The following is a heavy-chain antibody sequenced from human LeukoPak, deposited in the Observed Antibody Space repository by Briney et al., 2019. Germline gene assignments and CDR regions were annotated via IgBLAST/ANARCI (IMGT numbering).Heavy chain of an antibody. D-gene: IGHD3-9*01. V-gene: IGHV1-18*01. Sequence: GASVRLSCKASGYTFTSYGISWVRQAPGQGLEWMGWISAYNGNTNFAQKLQGRVTMTTDTSTSTAYMDLRSLRSDDTAVYYCARDQAATNTQVRFCLDWGQGTLVTVSS. CDR3: ARDQAATNTQVRFCLD. J-gene: IGHJ4*02. CDR2: ISAYNGNT. CDR1: GYTFTSYG.